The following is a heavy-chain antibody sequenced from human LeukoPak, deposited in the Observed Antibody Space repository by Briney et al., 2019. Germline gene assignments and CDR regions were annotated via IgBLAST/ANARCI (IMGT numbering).Heavy chain of an antibody. V-gene: IGHV3-21*01. CDR2: ISSSSSYI. J-gene: IGHJ3*02. D-gene: IGHD3-22*01. Sequence: GGSLRLSCAASGFTFSSYSMNWVRQAPGKGLEWVSSISSSSSYIYYADSVKGRFTISRDNAKNSLYLQMNSLRAEDTAVYYCARRQDYYDSSGESAFDIWGQGTMVTVSS. CDR3: ARRQDYYDSSGESAFDI. CDR1: GFTFSSYS.